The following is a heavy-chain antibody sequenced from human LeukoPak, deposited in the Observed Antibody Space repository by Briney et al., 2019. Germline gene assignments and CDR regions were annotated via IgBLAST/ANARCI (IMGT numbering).Heavy chain of an antibody. CDR2: LYYSGRT. D-gene: IGHD6-25*01. Sequence: SETLSLTCSVSGGSMSSSSHYWGWVRQPPGKELQWIGGLYYSGRTFYTPSLESRVTMSIDTSNNQFSLRMSSVTAADTAVYYCARLAAGTWSYDYWGQGSLVTVSS. CDR1: GGSMSSSSHY. CDR3: ARLAAGTWSYDY. J-gene: IGHJ4*02. V-gene: IGHV4-39*01.